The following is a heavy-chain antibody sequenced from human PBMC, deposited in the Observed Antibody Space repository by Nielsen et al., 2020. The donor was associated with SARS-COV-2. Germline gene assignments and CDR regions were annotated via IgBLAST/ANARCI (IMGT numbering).Heavy chain of an antibody. D-gene: IGHD5-12*01. CDR1: GGSISSGGYY. V-gene: IGHV4-30-4*08. J-gene: IGHJ6*02. Sequence: SETLSLTCTVSGGSISSGGYYWTWIRHHPGKGLEWIGYISYSGSTYYNPSLRSRVTISFDTSKNQFSLNLNSVTAPDTAVYYCARAGATAYYYGVDVWGRGTTVTVSS. CDR3: ARAGATAYYYGVDV. CDR2: ISYSGST.